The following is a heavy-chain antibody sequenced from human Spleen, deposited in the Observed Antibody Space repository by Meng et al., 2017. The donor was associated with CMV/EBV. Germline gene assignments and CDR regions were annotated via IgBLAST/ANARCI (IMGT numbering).Heavy chain of an antibody. Sequence: GESLKISCAASGFTFSDHYMDWVRQAPGKGLEWVGRIKNKADGGTTDYAAPVKGRFTISRDDSKNTLYLQMNSLRPEDTAMYYCTTVHYWGPGTLVTVSS. CDR1: GFTFSDHY. CDR3: TTVHY. CDR2: IKNKADGGTT. V-gene: IGHV3-15*01. J-gene: IGHJ4*02.